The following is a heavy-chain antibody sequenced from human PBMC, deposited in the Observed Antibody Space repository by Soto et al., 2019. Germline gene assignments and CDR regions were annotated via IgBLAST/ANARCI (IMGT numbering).Heavy chain of an antibody. Sequence: WASVKVSCKASGYTFTGYYMHWVRQAPGQGLEWMGWINPNSGGTNYAQKFQGRVTMTRDTSISTAYMELSRLRSDDTAVYYCARGGRAVAGSYYYGMDVWGQGTTVTVSS. CDR1: GYTFTGYY. D-gene: IGHD6-19*01. V-gene: IGHV1-2*02. J-gene: IGHJ6*02. CDR3: ARGGRAVAGSYYYGMDV. CDR2: INPNSGGT.